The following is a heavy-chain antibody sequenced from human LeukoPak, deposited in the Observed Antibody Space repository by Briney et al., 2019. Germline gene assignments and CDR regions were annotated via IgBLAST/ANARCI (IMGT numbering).Heavy chain of an antibody. D-gene: IGHD3-10*01. J-gene: IGHJ4*02. CDR1: GFTFSSYG. CDR3: AKDLYFSGSDY. CDR2: IWYDGSNK. Sequence: GGSLRLSCAASGFTFSSYGMHWVRQAPGKGLEWVAVIWYDGSNKYYADSVKGRFTISRDNSKNTLYLQMNSLRAEDTAVYYCAKDLYFSGSDYWGQGTLVTVSS. V-gene: IGHV3-33*06.